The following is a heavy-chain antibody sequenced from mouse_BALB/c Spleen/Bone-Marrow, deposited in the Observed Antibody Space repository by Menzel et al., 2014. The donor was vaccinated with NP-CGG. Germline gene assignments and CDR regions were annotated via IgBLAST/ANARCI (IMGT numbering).Heavy chain of an antibody. V-gene: IGHV1-7*01. CDR3: ARGNPLYAMDY. CDR1: SYTFTSYW. CDR2: INSSTGYT. Sequence: LQQSGAELAKPGASVKMSCKASSYTFTSYWMHWVKQRPGQGLEWIGYINSSTGYTDYNQKFNDKATLTADKSSSTAYMQLSSLTSKDSAVYYCARGNPLYAMDYWGQGTSVTVSS. J-gene: IGHJ4*01. D-gene: IGHD2-1*01.